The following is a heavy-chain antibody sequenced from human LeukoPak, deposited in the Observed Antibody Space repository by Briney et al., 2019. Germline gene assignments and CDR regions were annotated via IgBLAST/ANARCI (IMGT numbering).Heavy chain of an antibody. Sequence: GRSLRLSCAASGFTFSSYAMHWVRQAPGKGLEWVAVISYDGSNKYYADSVKGRFTISRDNSKNILYLQMNGLRAEDTAVYYCAKSDINWGQGTLVTVAS. CDR3: AKSDIN. J-gene: IGHJ4*02. CDR2: ISYDGSNK. CDR1: GFTFSSYA. V-gene: IGHV3-30*04.